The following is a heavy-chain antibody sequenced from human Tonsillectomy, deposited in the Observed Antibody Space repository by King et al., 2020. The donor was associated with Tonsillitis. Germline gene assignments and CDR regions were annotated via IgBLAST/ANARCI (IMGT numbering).Heavy chain of an antibody. D-gene: IGHD3-3*01. CDR1: GYSFTSYW. Sequence: VQLVESGAEVKKPGESLKISWKGSGYSFTSYWIGWVRQMPGKGLEWMGIIYPGDSHTRYSPSFQGQFTISADKSISTAYLQWSSLKASDTAKYYCARLYYDFWSGYYPLVFDYWGQGTLVSVSS. CDR2: IYPGDSHT. V-gene: IGHV5-51*01. J-gene: IGHJ4*02. CDR3: ARLYYDFWSGYYPLVFDY.